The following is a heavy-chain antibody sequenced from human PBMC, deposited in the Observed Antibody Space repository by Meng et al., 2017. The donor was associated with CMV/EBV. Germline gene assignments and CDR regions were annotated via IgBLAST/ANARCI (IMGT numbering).Heavy chain of an antibody. CDR3: ARGGVEMATIGYYFDY. Sequence: LEEAGPGPVTPSETLSLTCAVYGGSFSGYYWSWIRQPPGKGLEWIGEINHSGSTNYNPSLKSRVTISVDTSKNQFSLKLSSVTAADTAVYYCARGGVEMATIGYYFDYWGQGTLVTVSS. CDR2: INHSGST. V-gene: IGHV4-34*01. D-gene: IGHD5-24*01. J-gene: IGHJ4*02. CDR1: GGSFSGYY.